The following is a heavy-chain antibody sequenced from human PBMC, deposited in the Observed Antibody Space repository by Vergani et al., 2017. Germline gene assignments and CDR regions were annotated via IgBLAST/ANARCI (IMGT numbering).Heavy chain of an antibody. CDR2: IHPADSDT. CDR3: ARHGEDKNCGGDCYSGYYYGMDV. V-gene: IGHV5-51*01. Sequence: EVQLVQSGAEVKKPGESLKISCQISGYSFTNYWIGWVRQMPGKGLEWMGIIHPADSDTRYSPSFQGQVTISADKSISTAYLQWSSLKASDTAMYYCARHGEDKNCGGDCYSGYYYGMDVWGQGTTVTVSS. CDR1: GYSFTNYW. D-gene: IGHD2-21*02. J-gene: IGHJ6*02.